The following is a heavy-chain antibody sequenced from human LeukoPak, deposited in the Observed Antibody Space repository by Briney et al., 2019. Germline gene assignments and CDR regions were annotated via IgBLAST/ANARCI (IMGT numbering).Heavy chain of an antibody. CDR3: ARGGYCSSTSCYSCDY. D-gene: IGHD2-2*01. CDR2: ISAYNGNT. V-gene: IGHV1-18*01. CDR1: GYTLTSYG. J-gene: IGHJ4*02. Sequence: ASVKVSCKASGYTLTSYGISWVRQAPGQGVEWMGWISAYNGNTNYAQKLQGRVTMTTDTSTSTAYMELRSLRSDDTAVYYCARGGYCSSTSCYSCDYWGQGTLVTVSS.